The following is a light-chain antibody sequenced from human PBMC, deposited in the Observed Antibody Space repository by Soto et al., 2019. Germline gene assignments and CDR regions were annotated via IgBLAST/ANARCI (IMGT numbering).Light chain of an antibody. CDR3: QQRSR. Sequence: EIVLTQSPATLSLSPGESATLSCRASQSSSGYLAWYQQKPGQPPRLLIYDASTRAPGIPARFSGSGSGTDYTLTITSLEPEDFAVYYCQQRSRFGGGTKVDIK. CDR2: DAS. CDR1: QSSSGY. J-gene: IGKJ4*01. V-gene: IGKV3-11*01.